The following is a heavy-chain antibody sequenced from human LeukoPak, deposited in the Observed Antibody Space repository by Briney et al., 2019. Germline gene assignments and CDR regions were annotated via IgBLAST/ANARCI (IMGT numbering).Heavy chain of an antibody. J-gene: IGHJ6*04. CDR1: GGSISSGDYY. CDR2: IYYSGRT. V-gene: IGHV4-30-4*01. CDR3: ARASGSYGSGSYYYSGMDV. Sequence: PSETLFLTFTVPGGSISSGDYYWSWLRQPPGKGLEWIGYIYYSGRTYYNPSLKSRVTISVDTSKKQFFQKLSSVTAADTALYYCARASGSYGSGSYYYSGMDVWGKGTTVTVSS. D-gene: IGHD3-10*01.